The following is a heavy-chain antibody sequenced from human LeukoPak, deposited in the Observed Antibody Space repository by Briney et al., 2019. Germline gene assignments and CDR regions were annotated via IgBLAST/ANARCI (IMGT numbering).Heavy chain of an antibody. CDR3: ASNNYGSGSRDY. D-gene: IGHD3-10*01. V-gene: IGHV4-59*08. CDR1: GGSISSYY. J-gene: IGHJ4*02. Sequence: SETLSLTCAVSGGSISSYYWSWIRQPPGKGLEWIGYIYYSGSTNYNPSLKSRVTISVDTSKNQFSLKLSSVTAADTAVYYCASNNYGSGSRDYWGQGTLVTVSS. CDR2: IYYSGST.